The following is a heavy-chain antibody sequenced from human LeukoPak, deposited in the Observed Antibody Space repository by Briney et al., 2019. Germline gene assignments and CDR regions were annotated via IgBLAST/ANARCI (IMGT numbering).Heavy chain of an antibody. D-gene: IGHD3-10*01. CDR2: IHYSGST. CDR3: ARHWFGETPDYYFDY. Sequence: KPSQTLSLTCTVSGVSISSYYWSWVRQPPGKGLEWIGYIHYSGSTNYNPSLKSRVTISVDTTKNQFSLKLNSVTAADTAVYYCARHWFGETPDYYFDYWGQGTLVTVSS. CDR1: GVSISSYY. J-gene: IGHJ4*02. V-gene: IGHV4-59*01.